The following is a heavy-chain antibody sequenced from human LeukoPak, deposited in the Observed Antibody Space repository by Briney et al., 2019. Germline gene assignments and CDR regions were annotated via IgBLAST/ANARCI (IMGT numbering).Heavy chain of an antibody. CDR3: ARGVIISYGLELPSGFEP. J-gene: IGHJ5*02. Sequence: TVKVSCKASGGTFSSYAISWVRQTPGQGLEWMGGIIPIFGTANYAQKFQGRVTITTDESTSTAYMELSSLRSEDTAVYYCARGVIISYGLELPSGFEPWGQGILVTVSS. CDR2: IIPIFGTA. CDR1: GGTFSSYA. D-gene: IGHD3-10*01. V-gene: IGHV1-69*05.